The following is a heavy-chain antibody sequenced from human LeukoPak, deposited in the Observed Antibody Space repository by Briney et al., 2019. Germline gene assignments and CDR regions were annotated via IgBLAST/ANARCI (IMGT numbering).Heavy chain of an antibody. CDR3: ARVRYSGSYYVDY. CDR1: GGSLSSYY. J-gene: IGHJ4*02. CDR2: IYYSGST. D-gene: IGHD1-26*01. V-gene: IGHV4-59*01. Sequence: PSETLSLTCTVSGGSLSSYYWSWIRQPPGKGLEWIGYIYYSGSTNYNPSLMSRVTISVDTSKNQFSLKLSSVTAADTAVYYGARVRYSGSYYVDYWGQGTLVTVSS.